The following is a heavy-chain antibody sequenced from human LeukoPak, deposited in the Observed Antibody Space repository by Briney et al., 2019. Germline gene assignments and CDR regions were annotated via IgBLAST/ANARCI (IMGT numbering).Heavy chain of an antibody. J-gene: IGHJ4*02. V-gene: IGHV1-69*13. Sequence: GASVKVSCKASGGTFSSYAISWVRQAPGQGLEWMGGIIPIFGTANYAQKFQGRVTITADESTSTAYMELSSLRSEDTAVYYCARVVYCSSTSCPGAVDYWGQGTLVTVSS. D-gene: IGHD2-2*01. CDR1: GGTFSSYA. CDR2: IIPIFGTA. CDR3: ARVVYCSSTSCPGAVDY.